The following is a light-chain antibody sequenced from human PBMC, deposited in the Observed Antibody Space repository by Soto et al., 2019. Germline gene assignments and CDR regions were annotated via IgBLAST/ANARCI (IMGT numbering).Light chain of an antibody. CDR2: GAS. CDR1: QSVNRN. V-gene: IGKV3D-15*01. J-gene: IGKJ2*01. CDR3: QQYNNWPPYT. Sequence: EIVLTQSPATLSVSPGERATLSCRASQSVNRNLAWYQQKPGQAPRLLISGASTRATGIPARFSGSGSGTEFTLTINSLQSEDFAVYYCQQYNNWPPYTFGQGTKLEIK.